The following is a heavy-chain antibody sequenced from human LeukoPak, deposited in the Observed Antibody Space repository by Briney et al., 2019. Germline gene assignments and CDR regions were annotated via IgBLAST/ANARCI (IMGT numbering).Heavy chain of an antibody. CDR3: ARANLGWFDP. J-gene: IGHJ5*02. Sequence: PSETPSLTCAVYGGSFSGYYWSWIRQPPGKGLEWIGEINHSGSTNYNPSLKSRVTISVDTSKNQFSLKLSSVTAADTAVYYCARANLGWFDPWGQGTLVTVSS. CDR1: GGSFSGYY. D-gene: IGHD3-10*01. CDR2: INHSGST. V-gene: IGHV4-34*01.